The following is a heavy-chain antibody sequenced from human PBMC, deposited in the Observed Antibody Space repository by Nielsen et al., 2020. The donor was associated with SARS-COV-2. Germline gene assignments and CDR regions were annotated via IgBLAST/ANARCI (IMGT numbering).Heavy chain of an antibody. J-gene: IGHJ4*02. Sequence: SETLSLTCTVSRGSITSGIYYWSWIRQHPGKGLEWVGYFYYSGRTYYNPSLKSRVTMSVYTSTNQFSLNLSSVTAADTAVYYCARYSYAVGYFDYWGQGTLVTVSS. CDR2: FYYSGRT. V-gene: IGHV4-31*03. D-gene: IGHD5-18*01. CDR3: ARYSYAVGYFDY. CDR1: RGSITSGIYY.